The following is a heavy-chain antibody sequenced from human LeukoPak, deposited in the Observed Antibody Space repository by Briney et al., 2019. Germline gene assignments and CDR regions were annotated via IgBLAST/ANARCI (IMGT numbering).Heavy chain of an antibody. D-gene: IGHD6-13*01. J-gene: IGHJ4*02. Sequence: SVTVSCTASGGTFSSYAISWVRQAPGQGLEWMGGIIPIFGTANYAQKFQGRVTITADESTSTAYMELSSLRSEDTAVYYCARDSWTGPGIAPNWGQGTLVTVSS. V-gene: IGHV1-69*13. CDR3: ARDSWTGPGIAPN. CDR1: GGTFSSYA. CDR2: IIPIFGTA.